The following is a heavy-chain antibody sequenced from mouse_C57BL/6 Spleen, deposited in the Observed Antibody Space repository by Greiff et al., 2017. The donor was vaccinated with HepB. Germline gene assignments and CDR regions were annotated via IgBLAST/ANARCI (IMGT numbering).Heavy chain of an antibody. D-gene: IGHD2-3*01. CDR3: ARKERPYDRDMDY. V-gene: IGHV1-55*01. J-gene: IGHJ4*01. CDR2: IYPGSGST. CDR1: GYTFTSYW. Sequence: QVQLQQPGAELVKPGASVKMSCKASGYTFTSYWITWVKQRPGQGLEWIGDIYPGSGSTNYNEKFKSKTTLTVDTSSSTAYMQLSSLTSEDSAVYYCARKERPYDRDMDYWGQGTSVTASS.